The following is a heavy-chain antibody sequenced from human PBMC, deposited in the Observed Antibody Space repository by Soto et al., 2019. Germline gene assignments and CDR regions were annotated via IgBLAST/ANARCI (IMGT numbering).Heavy chain of an antibody. D-gene: IGHD3-22*01. V-gene: IGHV3-33*01. Sequence: QVQLVESGGGVVQPGRSLRLSCAASGFTFSSYGMHWVRQAPGKGLEWVAVIWYDGSNKYYADSVKGRFTISRDNSKNTLYLQMNSLRAEDTAVYYCARVRVDSSGYYSFDYWGQGTLVTVSS. CDR1: GFTFSSYG. CDR3: ARVRVDSSGYYSFDY. J-gene: IGHJ4*02. CDR2: IWYDGSNK.